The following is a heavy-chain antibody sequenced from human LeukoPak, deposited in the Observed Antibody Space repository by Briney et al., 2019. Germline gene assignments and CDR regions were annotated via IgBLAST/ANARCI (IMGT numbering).Heavy chain of an antibody. CDR1: GGTFSSYA. V-gene: IGHV1-69*05. J-gene: IGHJ4*02. CDR3: NLVIAARPSYFDY. CDR2: IIPIFGTA. Sequence: SVKVSCKASGGTFSSYAIGWVRQAPGQGLEWMGGIIPIFGTANYAQKFQGRVTITTDESTSTAYMELSSLRSEDTAVYYCNLVIAARPSYFDYWGQGTLVTVSS. D-gene: IGHD6-6*01.